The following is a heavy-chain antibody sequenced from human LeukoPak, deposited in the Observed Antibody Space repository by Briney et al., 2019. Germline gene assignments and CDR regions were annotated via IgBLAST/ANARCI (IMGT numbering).Heavy chain of an antibody. D-gene: IGHD3-3*01. V-gene: IGHV1-18*01. CDR3: ARAEYDFWSGYYSGDAFDI. CDR2: ISAYNGNT. Sequence: ASVKVSCKASGYTFTSYGISWVRQAPGQGLEWMGWISAYNGNTNYAQKPQGRVTMTTDTSTSTAYMELRSLRSDDTAVYYCARAEYDFWSGYYSGDAFDIWGQGTMVTVSS. J-gene: IGHJ3*02. CDR1: GYTFTSYG.